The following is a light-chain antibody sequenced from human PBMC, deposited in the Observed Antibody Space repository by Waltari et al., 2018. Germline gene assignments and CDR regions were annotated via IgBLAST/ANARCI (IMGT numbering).Light chain of an antibody. Sequence: IVLTQSPGTLSLSPGERATLSCRASQSIPSNSLAWYQQRPGRAPRLLFYIASSRATGIPDRFSGSGSGTDVTLTISRLEPEDFAVYYCQQSGGSPFTFGPGTTVDI. J-gene: IGKJ3*01. V-gene: IGKV3-20*01. CDR2: IAS. CDR1: QSIPSNS. CDR3: QQSGGSPFT.